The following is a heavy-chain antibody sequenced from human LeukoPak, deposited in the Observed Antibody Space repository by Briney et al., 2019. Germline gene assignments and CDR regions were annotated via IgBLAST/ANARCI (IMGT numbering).Heavy chain of an antibody. D-gene: IGHD6-13*01. V-gene: IGHV3-48*01. CDR1: GFTFNNYG. CDR3: ANFEPGYTSSWYAEF. Sequence: GGSLRLSCAASGFTFNNYGMHWVRQAPGKGLEWVSDISSRGTTKHYADSVKGRFTISRDNAKNALYLQMNSLRVEDTAVYYCANFEPGYTSSWYAEFWGQGTLVTASS. J-gene: IGHJ4*02. CDR2: ISSRGTTK.